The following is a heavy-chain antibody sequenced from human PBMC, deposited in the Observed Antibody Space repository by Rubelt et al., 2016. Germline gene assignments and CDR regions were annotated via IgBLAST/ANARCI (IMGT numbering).Heavy chain of an antibody. Sequence: QLQLQESGPGLVKPSETLSLTCTVSGGSISSSSYYWGWIRQPPGKGLEWIGSIYYSGSTYYNPSLKSRVTISEATAKNQFSLKLSSVTAADTAVYYCATSGGNGGDFDYGGQGTLVTVSS. V-gene: IGHV4-39*01. D-gene: IGHD4-23*01. CDR3: ATSGGNGGDFDY. CDR1: GGSISSSSYY. J-gene: IGHJ4*02. CDR2: IYYSGST.